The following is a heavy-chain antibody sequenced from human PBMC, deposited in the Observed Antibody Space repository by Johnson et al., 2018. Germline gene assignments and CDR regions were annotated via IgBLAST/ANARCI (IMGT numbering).Heavy chain of an antibody. CDR3: ARDSPGGGWPLDAFDI. J-gene: IGHJ3*02. D-gene: IGHD6-19*01. V-gene: IGHV3-30-3*01. CDR1: GFTFSSYA. Sequence: VQLLESGGGLVQPGGSLRLSCAASGFTFSSYAMHWVRQAPGKGLEWVAVISYDGSNKYYADSVKGRFTISRDNSKNTLYLQMNSLRAEDTAVYYCARDSPGGGWPLDAFDIWGQGTMVTVSS. CDR2: ISYDGSNK.